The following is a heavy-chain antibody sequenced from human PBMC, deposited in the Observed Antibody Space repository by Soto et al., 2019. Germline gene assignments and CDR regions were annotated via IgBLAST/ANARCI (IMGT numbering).Heavy chain of an antibody. CDR1: SAPITKYY. Sequence: SETLSLTCTVSSAPITKYYWGWVRQAPGRGLEWIGFTHHSGNTSYSPSLKSRVTMSVDTSKNQFSLKLSSVTAADTAVHYCARNQRRSYCSSTSCSLSNYYYYYGMDVWGQGTTVTVSS. J-gene: IGHJ6*02. CDR3: ARNQRRSYCSSTSCSLSNYYYYYGMDV. CDR2: THHSGNT. V-gene: IGHV4-59*12. D-gene: IGHD2-2*01.